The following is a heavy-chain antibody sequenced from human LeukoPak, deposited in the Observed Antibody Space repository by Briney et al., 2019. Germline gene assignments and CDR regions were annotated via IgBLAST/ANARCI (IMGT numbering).Heavy chain of an antibody. CDR1: GGSTSSGRYY. CDR2: IYYSGSA. Sequence: SETLSLTCTVSGGSTSSGRYYWSWIRQHPGKGLEWIGYIYYSGSAYYNPSLKSRVTISKDTSKTQFSLRLSSVTAAGTAVYYCARSYYDILTGFFFDYWGQGTLVTVSS. CDR3: ARSYYDILTGFFFDY. V-gene: IGHV4-31*03. J-gene: IGHJ4*02. D-gene: IGHD3-9*01.